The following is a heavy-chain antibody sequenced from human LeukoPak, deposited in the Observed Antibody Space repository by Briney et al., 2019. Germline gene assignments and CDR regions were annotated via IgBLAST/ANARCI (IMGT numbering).Heavy chain of an antibody. D-gene: IGHD6-19*01. CDR2: ISYDGSNK. V-gene: IGHV3-30-3*01. CDR1: GFTFSSYA. Sequence: GGSLRLSCAASGFTFSSYAMHWVRQAPGKGLEWVAVISYDGSNKYYADSVKGRFTISRDNSKNTLYLQMNSLRAEDTAVYYCAREGIAVAGTFDYWGQGTLVTVSS. J-gene: IGHJ4*02. CDR3: AREGIAVAGTFDY.